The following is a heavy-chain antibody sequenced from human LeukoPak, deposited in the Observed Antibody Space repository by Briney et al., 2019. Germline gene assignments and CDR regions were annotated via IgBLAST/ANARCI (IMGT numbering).Heavy chain of an antibody. CDR3: ARDGTGSPADNWFDP. J-gene: IGHJ5*02. CDR1: GLTFSGYW. CDR2: IKPDGSEK. D-gene: IGHD3-10*01. V-gene: IGHV3-7*01. Sequence: GGSLRLSCAASGLTFSGYWMNWVRQAPGKGLEWVANIKPDGSEKYYVDSVKGRFTISRDNAKNSLYLQMTSLRAEDTAVYYWARDGTGSPADNWFDPWGQGTLVTVSS.